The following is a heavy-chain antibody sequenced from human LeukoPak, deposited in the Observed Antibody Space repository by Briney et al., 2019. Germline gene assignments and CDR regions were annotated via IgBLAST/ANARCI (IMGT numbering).Heavy chain of an antibody. CDR1: GGSIRSYY. CDR2: IYYSGST. Sequence: SETLSLTCTVSGGSIRSYYWNWIRQPPGKGLEWIGYIYYSGSTNYNPSLKSRVTISVDTSKNQITLKLSSVTAADTAVYYCSSLLYNGNSKPARRCFDLWGHGTLVTVSS. V-gene: IGHV4-59*01. CDR3: SSLLYNGNSKPARRCFDL. J-gene: IGHJ2*01. D-gene: IGHD4-23*01.